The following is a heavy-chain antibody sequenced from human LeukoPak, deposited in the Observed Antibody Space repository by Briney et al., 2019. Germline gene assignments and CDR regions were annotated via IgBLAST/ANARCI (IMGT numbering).Heavy chain of an antibody. Sequence: GGSLRLSCAASGFIVSSNYMSWVRQAPGKGLEWVSVIYSGGSKYYADSVKGRFTISRDNSKNTLYLQMNSLRAEDTAVYYCARGSTNPFDYWGQRTLVTVSS. D-gene: IGHD1-26*01. J-gene: IGHJ4*02. CDR2: IYSGGSK. CDR3: ARGSTNPFDY. CDR1: GFIVSSNY. V-gene: IGHV3-66*02.